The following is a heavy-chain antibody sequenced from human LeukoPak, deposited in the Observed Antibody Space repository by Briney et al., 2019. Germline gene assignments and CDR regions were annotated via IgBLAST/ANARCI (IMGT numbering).Heavy chain of an antibody. Sequence: PSETLSLTCAVHGGSFSGYYWSWIRQPPGKGLEWIGEINHSGSTNYNPSLKSRVTISVDTSKNQFSLKLSSVTAADTAVYYCARGRYSSSWYKPPLDYWGQGTLVTVSS. J-gene: IGHJ4*02. CDR3: ARGRYSSSWYKPPLDY. V-gene: IGHV4-34*01. CDR2: INHSGST. CDR1: GGSFSGYY. D-gene: IGHD6-13*01.